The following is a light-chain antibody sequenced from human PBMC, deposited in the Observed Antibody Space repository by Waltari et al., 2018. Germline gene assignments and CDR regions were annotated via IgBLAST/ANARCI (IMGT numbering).Light chain of an antibody. Sequence: EIVMTQSPATLSVSPGERATLSCRARQIVSSNLAWYQQKPGQAPRLLIYGASTRATGIPARFSGSGSGTEFTLTISSLQSEDFAVYYCQQYNNWPLLTFGGGTKVEIK. CDR1: QIVSSN. J-gene: IGKJ4*01. CDR2: GAS. CDR3: QQYNNWPLLT. V-gene: IGKV3-15*01.